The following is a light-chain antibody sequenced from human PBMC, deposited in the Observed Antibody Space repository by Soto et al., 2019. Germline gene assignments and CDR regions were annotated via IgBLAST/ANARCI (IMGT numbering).Light chain of an antibody. CDR3: MQPLQSWT. V-gene: IGKV2-28*01. Sequence: VVIXSPRSLXXXXXXPAXXSLRCVXSLLHSNGYNYLDWYLQKPGQSPQLLIYLGSNRASGVPDRFSGSGSGTDFTLKISRVEAEDVGVYYCMQPLQSWTFGQGTKVDI. CDR2: LGS. J-gene: IGKJ1*01. CDR1: XSLLHSNGYNY.